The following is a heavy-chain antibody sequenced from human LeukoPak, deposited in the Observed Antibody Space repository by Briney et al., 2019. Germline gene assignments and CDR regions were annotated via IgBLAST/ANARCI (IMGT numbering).Heavy chain of an antibody. Sequence: PSETLSLTCTVSGGSISSGSYYWSWIRQPAGKGLEWIGRIYTSGSTNYNPSLKSRVTISVDTSKNQFSLKLSSVTAADTAVYYCAREGGYSSSWYCDYWGQGTLVTVSS. J-gene: IGHJ4*02. CDR2: IYTSGST. D-gene: IGHD6-13*01. CDR1: GGSISSGSYY. V-gene: IGHV4-61*02. CDR3: AREGGYSSSWYCDY.